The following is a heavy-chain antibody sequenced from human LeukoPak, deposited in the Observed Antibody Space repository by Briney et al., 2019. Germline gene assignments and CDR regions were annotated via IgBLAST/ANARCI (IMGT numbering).Heavy chain of an antibody. J-gene: IGHJ4*02. CDR3: ARDYDYGDPNFDY. Sequence: ASVRVSCKASGYAFNDSYMHWVRQAPGQGLEWMGWVNPNNGGTNYAQKFQGRVTMTRDTSISAAYMDLSKLTSDDTAVYYCARDYDYGDPNFDYWGQGTLVTVSS. CDR1: GYAFNDSY. D-gene: IGHD4-17*01. V-gene: IGHV1-2*02. CDR2: VNPNNGGT.